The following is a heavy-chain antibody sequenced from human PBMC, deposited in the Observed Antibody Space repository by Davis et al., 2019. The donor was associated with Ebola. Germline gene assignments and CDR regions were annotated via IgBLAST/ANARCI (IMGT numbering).Heavy chain of an antibody. CDR3: ASRVTAAGGLDV. V-gene: IGHV3-21*01. J-gene: IGHJ6*02. CDR2: ISSTSAYI. Sequence: GESLKISCAASGFTFGGRTMTWVRQAPGKGLEWVSSISSTSAYIHYADSVKGRFTISRDNAKNSLFLQMNSLKADDTAIYYCASRVTAAGGLDVWGQGTTVTVSS. D-gene: IGHD6-25*01. CDR1: GFTFGGRT.